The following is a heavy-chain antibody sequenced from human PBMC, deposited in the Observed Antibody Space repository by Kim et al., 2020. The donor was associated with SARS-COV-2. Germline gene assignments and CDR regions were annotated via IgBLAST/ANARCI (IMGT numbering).Heavy chain of an antibody. Sequence: SETLSLTCAVYGGSFSGYYWSWIRQPPGKGLEWIGEINHSGSTNYNPSLKSRVTISVDTSKNQFSLKLSSVTAADTAVYYCARGVVVAARGLGYWGQGTLVTVSS. CDR2: INHSGST. V-gene: IGHV4-34*01. J-gene: IGHJ4*02. D-gene: IGHD2-15*01. CDR3: ARGVVVAARGLGY. CDR1: GGSFSGYY.